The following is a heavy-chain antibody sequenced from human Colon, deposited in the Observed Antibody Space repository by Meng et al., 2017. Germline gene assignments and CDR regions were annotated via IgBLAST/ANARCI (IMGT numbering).Heavy chain of an antibody. Sequence: GQLQESGPGRVRPWETLSLICDVSGASVRSPNHQWGWVRQPPGKGLEWIGYARIDYANTNYNPSLKSRVNVSLDTSKNQFSLNVRSVTAADTAVYYCARDYWGSLDFWGQGILVTVSS. CDR1: GASVRSPNHQ. V-gene: IGHV4-61*01. D-gene: IGHD3-16*01. CDR3: ARDYWGSLDF. CDR2: ARIDYANT. J-gene: IGHJ4*02.